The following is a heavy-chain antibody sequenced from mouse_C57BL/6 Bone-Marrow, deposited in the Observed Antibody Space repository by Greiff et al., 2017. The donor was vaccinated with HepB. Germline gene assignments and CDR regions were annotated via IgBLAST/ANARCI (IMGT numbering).Heavy chain of an antibody. CDR3: ARRGYWEDY. J-gene: IGHJ4*01. D-gene: IGHD3-1*01. Sequence: EVKLVESGPELVKPGASVKIPCKASGYTFTDYNMDWVKQSHGKSLEWIGDINPNNGGTIYNQKFKGKATLTVDKSSSTAYMELRSLTSEDTAVYYCARRGYWEDYWGQGTSVTVSS. CDR1: GYTFTDYN. CDR2: INPNNGGT. V-gene: IGHV1-18*01.